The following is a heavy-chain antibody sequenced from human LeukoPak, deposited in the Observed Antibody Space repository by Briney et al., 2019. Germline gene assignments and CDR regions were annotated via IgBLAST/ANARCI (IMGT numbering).Heavy chain of an antibody. CDR3: AREVGGGSSWYYYGMDV. J-gene: IGHJ6*02. CDR2: ISSSSSYI. D-gene: IGHD2-15*01. V-gene: IGHV3-21*01. CDR1: GFTFSSYS. Sequence: GGSLRLSYAASGFTFSSYSMNWVRQAPGKGLEWVSSISSSSSYIYYADSVKGRFTISRDNAKNSLYLQMNSLRAEDTAVYYCAREVGGGSSWYYYGMDVWGQGTTVTVSS.